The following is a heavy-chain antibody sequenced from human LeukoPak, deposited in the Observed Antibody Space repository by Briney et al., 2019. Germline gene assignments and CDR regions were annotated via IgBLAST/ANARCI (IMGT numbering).Heavy chain of an antibody. J-gene: IGHJ4*02. CDR1: GFTFSSYG. Sequence: GGSLRLSCEASGFTFSSYGMHWARQAPGKGLEWVAVIWYDGSNKYYADSVKGRFTISRDNSKNTLYLQMYSLRAEDTAVYYCARDSGGYYLDYWGQGTLVTVSS. D-gene: IGHD3-22*01. CDR3: ARDSGGYYLDY. V-gene: IGHV3-33*01. CDR2: IWYDGSNK.